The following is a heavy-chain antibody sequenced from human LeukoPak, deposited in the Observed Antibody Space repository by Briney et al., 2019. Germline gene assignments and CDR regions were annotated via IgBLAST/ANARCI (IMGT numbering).Heavy chain of an antibody. J-gene: IGHJ4*02. CDR2: ISNSGGST. CDR3: AKVGYGDYARFDY. CDR1: GFTFSGYA. Sequence: GGSLRLSCAASGFTFSGYAMSWVRQAPGKGLEWVSTISNSGGSTYYADSVKGRFSISRDNSKNTLYLQLNSLRAEDTAVYYCAKVGYGDYARFDYWGQGTLVTVSS. V-gene: IGHV3-23*01. D-gene: IGHD4-17*01.